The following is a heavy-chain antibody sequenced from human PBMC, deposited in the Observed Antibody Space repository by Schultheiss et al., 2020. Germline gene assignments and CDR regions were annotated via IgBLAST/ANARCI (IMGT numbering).Heavy chain of an antibody. CDR2: ISWNSGSI. V-gene: IGHV3-9*01. CDR3: AKEGIWFGELLPLYYFDY. CDR1: GFTVSSNY. D-gene: IGHD3-10*01. Sequence: SLKISCAASGFTVSSNYMSWVRQAPGKGLEWVSGISWNSGSIGYADSVKGRFTISRDNAKNSLYLQMNSLRAEDTALYYCAKEGIWFGELLPLYYFDYWGQGTLVTVSS. J-gene: IGHJ4*02.